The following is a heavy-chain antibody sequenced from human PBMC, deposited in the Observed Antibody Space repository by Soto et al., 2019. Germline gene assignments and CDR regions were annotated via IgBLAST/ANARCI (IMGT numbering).Heavy chain of an antibody. CDR1: GGSISSGDYY. Sequence: SETLSLTCTVSGGSISSGDYYWSWIRQPPGKGLEWIGYIYYSGSTYYNPSLKSRVTISVDTSKNQFSLKLSSVTAADTAVYYCARDPQDDYGDYYGMDVWGQGTTVTVSS. CDR3: ARDPQDDYGDYYGMDV. J-gene: IGHJ6*02. V-gene: IGHV4-30-4*01. CDR2: IYYSGST. D-gene: IGHD4-17*01.